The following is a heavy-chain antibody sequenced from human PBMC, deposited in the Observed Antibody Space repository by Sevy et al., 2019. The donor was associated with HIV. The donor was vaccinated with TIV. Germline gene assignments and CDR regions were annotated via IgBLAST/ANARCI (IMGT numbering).Heavy chain of an antibody. V-gene: IGHV4-59*01. CDR2: LYSLHHGRSP. Sequence: SETLSLTCTVSGGPINDFYWNWIRQPPGKGLEWIGYLYSLHHGRSPNYNLSLRSRVTISVDTSTNQFSLRLKSVTAPDAAIYYCARGNWTRGVDGFDIWGQGTRVTVSS. CDR1: GGPINDFY. CDR3: ARGNWTRGVDGFDI. J-gene: IGHJ3*02. D-gene: IGHD3-10*01.